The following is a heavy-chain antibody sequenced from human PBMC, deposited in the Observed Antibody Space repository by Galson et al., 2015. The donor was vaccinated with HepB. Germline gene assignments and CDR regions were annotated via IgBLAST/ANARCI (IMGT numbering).Heavy chain of an antibody. V-gene: IGHV3-9*01. CDR3: AKARRAGVVYGDYNGWYFDL. D-gene: IGHD4-17*01. J-gene: IGHJ2*01. CDR2: ISWNRGSI. CDR1: GFTFDDYA. Sequence: SLRLSCAASGFTFDDYAMHWVRQAPGKSLEWVSGISWNRGSIGYADSVKGRFTISRDNAKNSLYLQMNSLRAEDTALYYCAKARRAGVVYGDYNGWYFDLWGRGTLVTVSS.